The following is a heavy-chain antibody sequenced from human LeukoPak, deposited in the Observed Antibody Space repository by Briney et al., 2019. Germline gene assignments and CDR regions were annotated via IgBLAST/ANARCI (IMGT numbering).Heavy chain of an antibody. D-gene: IGHD3-10*01. CDR2: ISSSSSYI. CDR3: ARVGKFNRGYFDY. Sequence: GGSLRLSCAASGFTVSSNYMSWVRQAPGKGLEWVSSISSSSSYIYYADSVKGRFTISRDNSKNTLYLQMNSLRAEDTAVYYCARVGKFNRGYFDYWGQGTLVTVSS. CDR1: GFTVSSNY. J-gene: IGHJ4*02. V-gene: IGHV3-21*01.